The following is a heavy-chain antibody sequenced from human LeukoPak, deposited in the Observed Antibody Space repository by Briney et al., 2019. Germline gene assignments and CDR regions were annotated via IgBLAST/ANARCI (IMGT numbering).Heavy chain of an antibody. Sequence: GGSLRLSCAASGFTFSDYWMTWVRQAPGKGLEWVANIRQDGSDKYYVDSVKGRFSISRGNAKNSLYLQMNSLRAEDTAVYYCARMFHYGVYWGQGTLVTVSS. J-gene: IGHJ4*02. CDR1: GFTFSDYW. D-gene: IGHD4-17*01. CDR3: ARMFHYGVY. V-gene: IGHV3-7*01. CDR2: IRQDGSDK.